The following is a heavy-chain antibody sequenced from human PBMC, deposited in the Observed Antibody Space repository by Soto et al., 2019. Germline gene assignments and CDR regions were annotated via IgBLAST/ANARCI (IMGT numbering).Heavy chain of an antibody. CDR2: INAGNGNR. J-gene: IGHJ4*02. V-gene: IGHV1-3*01. CDR3: ARDSPPSDY. CDR1: GYTFTSYA. Sequence: QVQLVQSGAEVKKPGASVKVSCKASGYTFTSYAMHWVRQAPGQRLEWMGWINAGNGNRKYSQKFQGRVTITRDTSGSTAYMELSSLRSEDTAVYYCARDSPPSDYWGQGTLVTVSS.